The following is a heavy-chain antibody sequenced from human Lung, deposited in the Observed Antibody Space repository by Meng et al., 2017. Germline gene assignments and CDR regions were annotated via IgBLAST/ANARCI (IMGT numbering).Heavy chain of an antibody. CDR3: ARGPTTMAHDFDY. V-gene: IGHV4-34*01. Sequence: VRLQHWGAGLLKPSETLSLSCVVSGGSFSDYYWSGIRQPPGKGLDWIGEINHSGSTNYNPSLESRATISVDTSQNNLSLKLSSVTAADSAVYYCARGPTTMAHDFDYWGQGTLVTVSS. CDR2: INHSGST. J-gene: IGHJ4*02. D-gene: IGHD4-11*01. CDR1: GGSFSDYY.